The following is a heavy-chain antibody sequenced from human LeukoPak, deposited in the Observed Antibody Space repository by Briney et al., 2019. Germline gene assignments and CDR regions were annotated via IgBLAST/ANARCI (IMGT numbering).Heavy chain of an antibody. CDR3: ARDSYGSGSRRLDY. V-gene: IGHV3-11*01. J-gene: IGHJ4*02. CDR1: GFTFSDYY. D-gene: IGHD3-10*01. Sequence: GGSLRLSCAASGFTFSDYYMSWIRQAPGKGLEWVSYISSSGSSIYYADSVKGRFTISRDNAKNSLYPQMNSLRAEDTAVYYCARDSYGSGSRRLDYWGQGSLVTVSS. CDR2: ISSSGSSI.